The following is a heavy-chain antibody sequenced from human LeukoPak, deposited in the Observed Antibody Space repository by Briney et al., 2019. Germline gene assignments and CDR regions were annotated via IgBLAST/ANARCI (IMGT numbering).Heavy chain of an antibody. Sequence: WASVKVSCKTSGYTFTGYYMHWVRQAPGQGLEWMGWINPNSGGTNYAQKFQGRVTMTRDTSISTAYMDLSRLRSDDTAVYYCARAGVWDYSDSSGYHNAAFDIWGQGTMVTVSS. CDR2: INPNSGGT. J-gene: IGHJ3*02. D-gene: IGHD3-22*01. V-gene: IGHV1-2*02. CDR3: ARAGVWDYSDSSGYHNAAFDI. CDR1: GYTFTGYY.